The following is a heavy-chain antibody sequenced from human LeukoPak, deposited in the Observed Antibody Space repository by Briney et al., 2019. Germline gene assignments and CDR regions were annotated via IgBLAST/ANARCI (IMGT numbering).Heavy chain of an antibody. CDR1: GFTFSSYW. CDR2: INSDGSST. V-gene: IGHV3-74*01. J-gene: IGHJ4*02. Sequence: GGSLRLSCAASGFTFSSYWMHWVRQAPGKGLEWVSGINSDGSSTSYADSVKGRFTISRDNAKNTLYLQMNSLRAENTAVYYCAREAQHQLLWVYADYWGQGTLVTVSS. D-gene: IGHD2-2*01. CDR3: AREAQHQLLWVYADY.